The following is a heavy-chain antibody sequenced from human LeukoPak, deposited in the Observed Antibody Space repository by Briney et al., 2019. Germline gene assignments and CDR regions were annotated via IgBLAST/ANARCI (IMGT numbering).Heavy chain of an antibody. V-gene: IGHV1-2*02. J-gene: IGHJ4*02. Sequence: ASVKVSCKGSGYTFTGYYMHWVRQAPGQGLEWMGWINPNSGGTNYAQKFQGRVTMTRDTSISTAYMELSRLRSDDTAVYYCARGYCSGGSCYVSVFVYWGQGTLVTVSS. D-gene: IGHD2-15*01. CDR3: ARGYCSGGSCYVSVFVY. CDR1: GYTFTGYY. CDR2: INPNSGGT.